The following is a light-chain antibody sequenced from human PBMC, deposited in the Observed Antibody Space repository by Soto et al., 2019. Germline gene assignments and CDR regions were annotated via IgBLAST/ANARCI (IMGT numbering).Light chain of an antibody. J-gene: IGLJ3*02. V-gene: IGLV2-18*02. CDR2: EVS. CDR1: SSDIGYHNR. CDR3: SSFASSATLV. Sequence: QSALTQPPSVSGSPGQSVTISCTGTSSDIGYHNRVSWYQQPPGTAPKLMIYEVSTRYSGVPDRFSGSKSGNTASLTISGIQAEDEADYYCSSFASSATLVFGGGTKVTVL.